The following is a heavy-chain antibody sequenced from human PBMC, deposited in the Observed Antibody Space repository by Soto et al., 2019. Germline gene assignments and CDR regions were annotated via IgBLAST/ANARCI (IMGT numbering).Heavy chain of an antibody. V-gene: IGHV3-21*05. CDR3: VRDRRAVTTAFEPLYYYYGMDV. Sequence: EVQLVESGGGLVQPGGSLRLSCVASGFSFSRYSMNWVRQAPGQGLQWVSYISSSSSYIYYADSVKGRFTISRDNAKNSLYLQMNSLRAEDTAVYYCVRDRRAVTTAFEPLYYYYGMDVWGQGTTVTVSS. J-gene: IGHJ6*02. CDR2: ISSSSSYI. D-gene: IGHD4-17*01. CDR1: GFSFSRYS.